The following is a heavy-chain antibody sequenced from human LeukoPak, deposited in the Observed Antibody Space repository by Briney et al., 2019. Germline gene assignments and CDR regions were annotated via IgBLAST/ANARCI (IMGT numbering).Heavy chain of an antibody. J-gene: IGHJ4*02. CDR1: GYTFTSYA. Sequence: GASVKVSCKASGYTFTSYAMHWVRQAPGQRLEWMGWINAGNGNKKYSQKFQGRVTITRDTSASTAYMELSSLRSEDTAVYYCARELGGSLEDYWGQGTLVTVSS. D-gene: IGHD3-3*01. CDR2: INAGNGNK. CDR3: ARELGGSLEDY. V-gene: IGHV1-3*01.